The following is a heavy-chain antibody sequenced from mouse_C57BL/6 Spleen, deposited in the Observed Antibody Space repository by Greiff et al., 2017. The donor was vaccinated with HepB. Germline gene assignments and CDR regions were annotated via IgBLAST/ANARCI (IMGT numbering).Heavy chain of an antibody. J-gene: IGHJ1*03. CDR1: GDTFTSYW. D-gene: IGHD1-1*01. V-gene: IGHV1-72*01. CDR2: IEPNSGGT. Sequence: QVQLQQPGAELVKPGASVKLSCKAAGDTFTSYWMHWVKQRPGRGLEWIGRIEPNSGGTKYNEKFKSKATLTVDKPSSTAYMQLSSLTSEDSAVYYCARTGYYGSSPYWYFDVWGTGTTVTVSS. CDR3: ARTGYYGSSPYWYFDV.